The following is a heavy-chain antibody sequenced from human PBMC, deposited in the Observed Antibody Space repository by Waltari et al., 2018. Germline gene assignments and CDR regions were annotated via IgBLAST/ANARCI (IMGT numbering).Heavy chain of an antibody. CDR2: IIPIFGTA. CDR1: GGTFSSYA. D-gene: IGHD6-13*01. J-gene: IGHJ6*03. CDR3: ARIQNSSSWNPTPYYYYMDV. V-gene: IGHV1-69*14. Sequence: QVQLVQSGAEVKKPGSSVKVSCKASGGTFSSYAISWVRQAPGQGLEWMGGIIPIFGTANYAQKFQGRVTITADKSTSTAYMELSSLRSEDTAVYYCARIQNSSSWNPTPYYYYMDVWGKGTTVTVSS.